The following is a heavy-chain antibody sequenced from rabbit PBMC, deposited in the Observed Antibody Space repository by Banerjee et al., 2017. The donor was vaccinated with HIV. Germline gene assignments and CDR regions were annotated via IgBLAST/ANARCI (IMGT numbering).Heavy chain of an antibody. CDR3: ARDLAGVIGWNFNL. D-gene: IGHD4-1*01. J-gene: IGHJ4*01. CDR2: INTGSGNT. Sequence: QEQLEESGGDLVQPGGSLKLSCKASGFDFSSYGVSWVRQAPGKGLEWIGYINTGSGNTVYASWAKGRFTISKTSSTTVTLQMTSLTAADTATYFCARDLAGVIGWNFNLWGPGTLVTVS. V-gene: IGHV1S45*01. CDR1: GFDFSSYG.